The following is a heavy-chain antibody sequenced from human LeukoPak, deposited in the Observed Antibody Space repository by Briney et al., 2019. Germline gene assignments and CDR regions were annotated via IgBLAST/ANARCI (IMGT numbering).Heavy chain of an antibody. CDR1: GGSISSGNYY. J-gene: IGHJ5*02. Sequence: PSETLSLTCTVSGGSISSGNYYWSWIRQPAGKGLEWIGFIYYSGTTNYNPSLKSRVTISVDTSKNQFSLKLSSVTAADTAVYYCARGAAAGTEYNWFDPWGQGTLVTVSS. CDR3: ARGAAAGTEYNWFDP. CDR2: IYYSGTT. V-gene: IGHV4-61*10. D-gene: IGHD6-13*01.